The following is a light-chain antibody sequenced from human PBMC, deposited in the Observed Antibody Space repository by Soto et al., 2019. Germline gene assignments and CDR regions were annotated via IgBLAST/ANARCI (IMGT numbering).Light chain of an antibody. J-gene: IGKJ2*01. V-gene: IGKV1-5*01. CDR1: QTISSW. CDR2: DAS. Sequence: DIQMTQSPSTLSASVGDRVTITCRASQTISSWLAWHQQKSGRAPKLLIYDASSLEGGVPSRFSGSGSGTEFTLTISSLQADDFATYYCQQYSAYPYTFGQGTNVEI. CDR3: QQYSAYPYT.